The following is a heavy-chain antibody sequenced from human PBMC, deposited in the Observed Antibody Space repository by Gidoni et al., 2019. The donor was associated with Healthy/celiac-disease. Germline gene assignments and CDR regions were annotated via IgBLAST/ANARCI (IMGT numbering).Heavy chain of an antibody. J-gene: IGHJ4*02. Sequence: QLQLQESGPGLVKPSETLSLTCTVSGGSISSSSYYWGWIRQPPGKGLEWIGSIYYSGSTYYNPSLKSRVTISVDTSKNQFSLKLSSVTAADTAVYYCASRAAGHMLDYWGQGTLVTVSS. CDR3: ASRAAGHMLDY. V-gene: IGHV4-39*01. D-gene: IGHD6-25*01. CDR1: GGSISSSSYY. CDR2: IYYSGST.